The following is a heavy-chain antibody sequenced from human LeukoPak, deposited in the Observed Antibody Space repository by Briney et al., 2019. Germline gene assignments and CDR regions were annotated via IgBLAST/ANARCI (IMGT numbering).Heavy chain of an antibody. CDR1: GFTFSSYA. J-gene: IGHJ6*02. CDR2: ISGSGGST. V-gene: IGHV3-23*01. Sequence: PGGSLRLSCAAPGFTFSSYAMSWVRQAPGKGLEWVSAISGSGGSTYYADSVKGRFTISRDNSKNTLYLQMNSLRAEDTAVYYCARESYYDFWSGYYPNYYYYGMDVWGQGTLVTVSS. CDR3: ARESYYDFWSGYYPNYYYYGMDV. D-gene: IGHD3-3*01.